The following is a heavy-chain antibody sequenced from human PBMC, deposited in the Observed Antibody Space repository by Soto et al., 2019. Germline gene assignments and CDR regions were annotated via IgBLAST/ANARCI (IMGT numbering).Heavy chain of an antibody. V-gene: IGHV1-18*04. J-gene: IGHJ6*02. CDR1: GYTFTSYG. Sequence: QVQLVQSGAEVKKPGASVKVSCKASGYTFTSYGISWVRQAPGQGLEWMGWISAYNGNTNYAQKLQGRVTMTTDTSTSTAYMGLRSLRSDDTAVYYCARDGGYCSGGSCYDYYYYYGMDVWGQGTTVTVSS. D-gene: IGHD2-15*01. CDR2: ISAYNGNT. CDR3: ARDGGYCSGGSCYDYYYYYGMDV.